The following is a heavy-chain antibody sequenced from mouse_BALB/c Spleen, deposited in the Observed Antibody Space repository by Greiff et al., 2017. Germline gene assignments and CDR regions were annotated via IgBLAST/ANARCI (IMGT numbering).Heavy chain of an antibody. V-gene: IGHV5-4*02. CDR1: GFTFSDSY. D-gene: IGHD2-3*01. Sequence: DVMLVESGGGLVKPGGSLKLSCAASGFTFSDSYMYWVRLTPEKRLEWVATISDGGSYTYYPDSVKGRFTISRDNAKSNLYLQMSSLKSEDTAMYYCAKGAMMVTRAWFAYWGQGTLVTVSA. CDR3: AKGAMMVTRAWFAY. J-gene: IGHJ3*01. CDR2: ISDGGSYT.